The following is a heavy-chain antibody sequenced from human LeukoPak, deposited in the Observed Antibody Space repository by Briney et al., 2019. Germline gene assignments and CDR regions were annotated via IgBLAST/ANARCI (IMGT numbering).Heavy chain of an antibody. CDR3: ARALCGGDCSNSDY. D-gene: IGHD2-21*02. V-gene: IGHV1-18*01. CDR2: ISAYNGNT. J-gene: IGHJ4*02. CDR1: GYTFTSYG. Sequence: ASVKVSCKASGYTFTSYGISWVRQAPGQGLEWMGWISAYNGNTHYAQRLQGRVTMTTDTSTSTAYMELRSLRSDDTAVYYCARALCGGDCSNSDYWGQGTLVTVSS.